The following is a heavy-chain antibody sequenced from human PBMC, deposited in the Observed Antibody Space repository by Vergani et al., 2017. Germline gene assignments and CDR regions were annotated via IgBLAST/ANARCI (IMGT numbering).Heavy chain of an antibody. D-gene: IGHD3-16*02. CDR1: GFSLSTSGVG. Sequence: QITLKESGPTLVKPTQTLTLTCTFSGFSLSTSGVGVGWIRQPPGKALEWLALIYWNDDKRYSPSLKSRLTITKDTSKNQVVLTMTNMDPVDTATYYCAPMYYDYVWGSYRYTGQFDYWGQGTLVTVSS. CDR3: APMYYDYVWGSYRYTGQFDY. V-gene: IGHV2-5*01. CDR2: IYWNDDK. J-gene: IGHJ4*02.